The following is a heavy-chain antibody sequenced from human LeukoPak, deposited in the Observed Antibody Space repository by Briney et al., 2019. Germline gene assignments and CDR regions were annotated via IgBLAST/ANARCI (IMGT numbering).Heavy chain of an antibody. Sequence: GGSLRLSCAASGFTFSSYSMNWVRQAPGKGLEWVSSISSSSSYIYYADSVKGRFTISRDNAKNSLYLQMNSLRAEDTAVYYCAKERRYSYGKFDYWGQGTLVTVSS. CDR3: AKERRYSYGKFDY. J-gene: IGHJ4*02. D-gene: IGHD5-18*01. V-gene: IGHV3-21*01. CDR2: ISSSSSYI. CDR1: GFTFSSYS.